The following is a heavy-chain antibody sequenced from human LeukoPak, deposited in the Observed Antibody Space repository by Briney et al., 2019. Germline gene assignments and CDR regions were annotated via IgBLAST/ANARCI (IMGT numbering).Heavy chain of an antibody. Sequence: SETLSLTCAVYGGSFSGYYWSWIRQPPGKGLEWIGEINHSGSTNYNPSLKSRVTISVDTSKNQFSLKLSSVTAADTAVYYCATRHIKGFQHWGQGTLVTVSS. D-gene: IGHD2-21*01. V-gene: IGHV4-34*01. CDR3: ATRHIKGFQH. CDR1: GGSFSGYY. J-gene: IGHJ1*01. CDR2: INHSGST.